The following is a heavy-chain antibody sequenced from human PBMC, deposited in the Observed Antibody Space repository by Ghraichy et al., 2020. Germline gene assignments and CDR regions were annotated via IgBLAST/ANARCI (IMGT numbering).Heavy chain of an antibody. CDR1: GVSMENY. CDR3: ASSNRFGGNSLDI. D-gene: IGHD3-3*01. Sequence: SQTLSLTCAVSGVSMENYWGWIRQPPGKGLEWIGYVYYTGASYSSPSLQSRVTISVDMSKNLFSLELRSVTAADTAVYFCASSNRFGGNSLDIWSQGTMVTVSS. CDR2: VYYTGAS. J-gene: IGHJ3*02. V-gene: IGHV4-59*01.